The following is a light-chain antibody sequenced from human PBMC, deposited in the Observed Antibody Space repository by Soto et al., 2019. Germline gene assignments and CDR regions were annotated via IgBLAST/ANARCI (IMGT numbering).Light chain of an antibody. CDR3: QQYNNWPPIT. J-gene: IGKJ5*01. Sequence: EIVMTQSPATLSVSPGERATLSCRASQSVRSSLAWYQQKPGQAPRLLIYDASTRATGVPARFSGSGSGSDFTLTISSLQSEDFAVYYCQQYNNWPPITCGQGTRLEIK. CDR1: QSVRSS. V-gene: IGKV3-15*01. CDR2: DAS.